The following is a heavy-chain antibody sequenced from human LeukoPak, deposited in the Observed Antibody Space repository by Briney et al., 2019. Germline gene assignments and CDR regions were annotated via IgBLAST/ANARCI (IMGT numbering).Heavy chain of an antibody. CDR3: AKDDTYYDILTGGGFFDY. CDR2: ISGSGGST. J-gene: IGHJ4*02. V-gene: IGHV3-23*01. Sequence: GGPLRLSCAASGFTFSSYAMSWVRQAPGKGLEWVSAISGSGGSTYYADSVKGRFTISRDNSKNTLYLQMNSLRAEDTAVYYCAKDDTYYDILTGGGFFDYWGQGTLVTVSS. D-gene: IGHD3-9*01. CDR1: GFTFSSYA.